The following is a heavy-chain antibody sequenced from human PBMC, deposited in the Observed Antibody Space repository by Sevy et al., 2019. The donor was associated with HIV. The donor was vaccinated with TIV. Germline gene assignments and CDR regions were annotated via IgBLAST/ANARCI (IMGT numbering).Heavy chain of an antibody. V-gene: IGHV1-69*13. CDR2: IIPIFGTA. CDR1: GGTFSSYA. D-gene: IGHD1-26*01. J-gene: IGHJ6*02. Sequence: ASVKVSCKASGGTFSSYAISWVRQAPGQGLEWMGGIIPIFGTANYAQKFQGRVTITADESTGTAYMGLSSLRSEDTAVYYCARYGGSYYGRGTRDYYYGMDVWGQGTTVTVSS. CDR3: ARYGGSYYGRGTRDYYYGMDV.